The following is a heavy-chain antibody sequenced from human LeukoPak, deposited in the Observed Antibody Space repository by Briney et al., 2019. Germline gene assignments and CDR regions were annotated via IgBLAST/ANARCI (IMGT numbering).Heavy chain of an antibody. CDR3: AKDPYNIDLANTNGWFDP. Sequence: GGSLRLSCAASGFTFSSYAMSWVRRAPGKGLKWVSGISGSGARTYYADSVKGRFTISRDNSKNTLYLQMNSLRAEDTAVYFCAKDPYNIDLANTNGWFDPWGQGTLVTVSS. CDR2: ISGSGART. J-gene: IGHJ5*02. V-gene: IGHV3-23*01. CDR1: GFTFSSYA. D-gene: IGHD5-24*01.